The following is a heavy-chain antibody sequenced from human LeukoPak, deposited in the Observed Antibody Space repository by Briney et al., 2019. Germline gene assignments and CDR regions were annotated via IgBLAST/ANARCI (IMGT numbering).Heavy chain of an antibody. Sequence: SETLSLTCAVYGGSFSGYYWSWIRQPPGKGLEWIGEINHSGSTNYNPSLKSRVTISVDTSKNQFSLKLSSVTAADTAVYYCARPFCSSTSCYTRFDYWGQGTVVTVSS. CDR1: GGSFSGYY. D-gene: IGHD2-2*02. J-gene: IGHJ4*02. V-gene: IGHV4-34*01. CDR3: ARPFCSSTSCYTRFDY. CDR2: INHSGST.